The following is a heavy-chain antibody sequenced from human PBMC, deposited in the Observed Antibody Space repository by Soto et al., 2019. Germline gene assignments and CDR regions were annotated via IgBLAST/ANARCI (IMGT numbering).Heavy chain of an antibody. CDR2: ISSDSRYI. J-gene: IGHJ6*02. D-gene: IGHD3-16*01. V-gene: IGHV3-48*02. CDR3: ARIKLVEFLFISVDVYDMDV. Sequence: GGSLRLSCAASGFTLSNYAVNWVRQAPGKGLEWVSYISSDSRYIYYGDSVKGRFTISRDNARNSVYLQMNSLRDEDTAVYYCARIKLVEFLFISVDVYDMDVWGQGTPVTVSS. CDR1: GFTLSNYA.